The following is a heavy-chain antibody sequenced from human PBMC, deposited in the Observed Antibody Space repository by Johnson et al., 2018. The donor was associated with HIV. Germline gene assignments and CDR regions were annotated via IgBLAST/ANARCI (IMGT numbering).Heavy chain of an antibody. CDR1: GFTFSSYD. CDR2: IKQDGSET. CDR3: VRDVGPLDI. J-gene: IGHJ3*02. V-gene: IGHV3-7*05. Sequence: VQLVESGGGLKQPGGSLRLSCAASGFTFSSYDMHWVRQAPGKGLEWVANIKQDGSETYYVDSVKGRFTISRDNARNSLYLQMNSLRVEDTAVYYCVRDVGPLDIWGQGTLVTVS.